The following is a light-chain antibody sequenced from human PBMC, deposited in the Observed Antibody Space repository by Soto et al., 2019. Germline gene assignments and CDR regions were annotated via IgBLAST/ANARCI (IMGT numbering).Light chain of an antibody. J-gene: IGKJ1*01. CDR2: AAS. CDR3: QRANSFPRT. CDR1: QAISTW. Sequence: DIQMTQSPSSVSASVGDRVTITCRASQAISTWLAWYQQKPGKAPKLLIYAASNLQTGVPSRFSGSGSGTDFTLTIRSLQPEDFATYYCQRANSFPRTFGTGTTVELK. V-gene: IGKV1D-12*01.